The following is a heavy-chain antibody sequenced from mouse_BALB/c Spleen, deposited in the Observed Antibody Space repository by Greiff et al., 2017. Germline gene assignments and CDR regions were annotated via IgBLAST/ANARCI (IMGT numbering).Heavy chain of an antibody. D-gene: IGHD2-4*01. CDR1: GYTFSSYW. CDR2: ILPGSGST. CDR3: AKRDELRGVDY. J-gene: IGHJ2*01. V-gene: IGHV1-9*01. Sequence: QVQLQQSGAELMKPGASVKISCKATGYTFSSYWIEWVKQRPGHGLEWIGEILPGSGSTNYNEKFKGKATFTADTSSNTAYMQLSSLTSEDSAVYYGAKRDELRGVDYWGQGTTLTVSS.